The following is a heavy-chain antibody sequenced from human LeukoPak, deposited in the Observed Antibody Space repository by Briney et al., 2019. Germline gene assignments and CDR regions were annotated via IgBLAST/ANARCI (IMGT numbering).Heavy chain of an antibody. CDR3: AKNVGYSSGWYYGN. Sequence: GGSLRLSCAASGFTFSSYAMSWVRQAPGKGLEWVSAISGSGGSTYYADSVKGRFTISRDNSKNTLYLQMNSLSAEDTAVYYCAKNVGYSSGWYYGNWGQGTLVTVSS. CDR2: ISGSGGST. J-gene: IGHJ4*02. D-gene: IGHD6-19*01. V-gene: IGHV3-23*01. CDR1: GFTFSSYA.